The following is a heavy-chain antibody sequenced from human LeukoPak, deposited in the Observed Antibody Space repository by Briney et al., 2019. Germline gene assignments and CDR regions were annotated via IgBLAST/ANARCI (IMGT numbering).Heavy chain of an antibody. CDR2: IIPIFGTA. D-gene: IGHD6-13*01. V-gene: IGHV1-69*13. CDR3: AIEGGSWPLDY. J-gene: IGHJ4*02. CDR1: GGTFSSYA. Sequence: SVKVSCKASGGTFSSYAISWVRQAPGQGLEWMGGIIPIFGTANYAQKFQGRVTITADESTSTAYMELSSLRTEDTAVYYCAIEGGSWPLDYWGQGTLVTVSS.